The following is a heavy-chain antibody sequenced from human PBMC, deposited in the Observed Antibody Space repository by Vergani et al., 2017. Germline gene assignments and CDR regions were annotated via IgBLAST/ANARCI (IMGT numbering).Heavy chain of an antibody. D-gene: IGHD6-6*01. CDR1: GYTFTSYY. Sequence: QVQLVQSGAEVKKPGASVKVSCKASGYTFTSYYMHWVRQAPGQGLEWMGIINPSGGSTSYAQKFQGRVTISRDNAKNSLYLQMNSLRAEDTAVYYCAREGVVAARDSTRESYWYFDLWGRGTLVTVSS. J-gene: IGHJ2*01. CDR2: INPSGGST. V-gene: IGHV1-46*01. CDR3: AREGVVAARDSTRESYWYFDL.